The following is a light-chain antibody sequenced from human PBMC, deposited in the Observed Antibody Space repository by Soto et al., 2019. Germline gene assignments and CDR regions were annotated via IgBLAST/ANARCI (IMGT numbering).Light chain of an antibody. CDR1: QGVSTF. V-gene: IGKV3-11*01. J-gene: IGKJ5*01. CDR3: QQRGDWPPIT. CDR2: NAS. Sequence: VLTQSPGTLSLSPGERAILSCRASQGVSTFLSWFQQKPGQPPRLLIYNASNRTTGIPARFSGSGSGTDLTLTISSLEPEDFAVYYCQQRGDWPPITFGQGTRLEIK.